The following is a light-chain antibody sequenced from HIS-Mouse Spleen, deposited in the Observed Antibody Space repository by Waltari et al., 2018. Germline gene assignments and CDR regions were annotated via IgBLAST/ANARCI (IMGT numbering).Light chain of an antibody. CDR1: SSDVGGYNY. V-gene: IGLV2-14*01. CDR2: AVS. CDR3: SSYTSSSIWV. Sequence: QSALTQPASVSGSPGQSITISCTGTSSDVGGYNYVSWYQQHPGKAPKLMIYAVSNRASGVSNRFSGSKSANAASLTISVLQADDEADYYCSSYTSSSIWVFGGGTKLTVL. J-gene: IGLJ3*02.